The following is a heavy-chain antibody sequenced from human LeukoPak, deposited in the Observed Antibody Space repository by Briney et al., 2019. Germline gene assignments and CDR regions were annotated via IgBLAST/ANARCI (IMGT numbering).Heavy chain of an antibody. Sequence: PGGSLRLSCAASGFTFSSHWMSWVRQAPGMGLEWVANIKEDGSDIYYVDSVKGRFTISRDNAENSLYLQMNSLRAEDTAVYYCARSRGWRDTFDIWGQGTMVTVSS. D-gene: IGHD6-19*01. V-gene: IGHV3-7*01. CDR1: GFTFSSHW. J-gene: IGHJ3*02. CDR2: IKEDGSDI. CDR3: ARSRGWRDTFDI.